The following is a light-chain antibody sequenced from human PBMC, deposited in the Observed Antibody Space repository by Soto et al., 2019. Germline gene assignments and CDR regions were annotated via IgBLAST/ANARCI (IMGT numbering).Light chain of an antibody. CDR3: SSYTASTTLV. CDR2: EVT. CDR1: SSDVGGYYY. Sequence: QSALTQPASVSGSPGQTITISCTGTSSDVGGYYYVSWYQHHPGRVPKLLIYEVTNRPSGVSNRFSGSRSGNTASLTISGLQAEDEAHYYCSSYTASTTLVFGGGTKVTVL. J-gene: IGLJ3*02. V-gene: IGLV2-14*01.